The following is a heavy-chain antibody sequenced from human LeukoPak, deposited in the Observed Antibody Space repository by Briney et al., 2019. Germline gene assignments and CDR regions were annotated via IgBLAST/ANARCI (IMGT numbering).Heavy chain of an antibody. J-gene: IGHJ6*03. CDR2: MNPNSGNT. CDR1: GYTFTSYD. D-gene: IGHD4-23*01. CDR3: ARGLDGGSYYYYYYMDV. V-gene: IGHV1-8*01. Sequence: ASVKVSCKASGYTFTSYDINWVRQATGQGLEWMGWMNPNSGNTGYAQKFQGRVTMTRNTSISTAYMELSSLRSGDTAVYYCARGLDGGSYYYYYYMDVWGKGTTVTVSS.